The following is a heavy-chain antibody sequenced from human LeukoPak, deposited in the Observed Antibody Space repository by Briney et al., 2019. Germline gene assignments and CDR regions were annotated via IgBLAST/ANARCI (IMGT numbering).Heavy chain of an antibody. Sequence: GGSLRLSCAASGFTFSSYSMNWVRQAPGKGLEWVSSISSSSSYIYYADSVKGRFTISRDNAKNSLYLQMNSLRAEDTAVYYCARDRNYYDSSGYPDAFDIWGQGTMVTVSS. CDR2: ISSSSSYI. CDR1: GFTFSSYS. CDR3: ARDRNYYDSSGYPDAFDI. V-gene: IGHV3-21*01. J-gene: IGHJ3*02. D-gene: IGHD3-22*01.